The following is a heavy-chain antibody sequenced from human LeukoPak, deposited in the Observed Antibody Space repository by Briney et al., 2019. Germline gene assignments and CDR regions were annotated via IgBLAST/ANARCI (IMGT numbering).Heavy chain of an antibody. D-gene: IGHD3-22*01. CDR1: GFTVSSNY. CDR3: ARGDPGYDSSGYFDY. Sequence: GGSLRLSCAASGFTVSSNYMSWVRQAPGKGLEWVSVIYSGGSTYYADSVKGRFTISRHNSKNTLYLQMNSLRAEDTAVYYCARGDPGYDSSGYFDYWGQGTLVTVSS. V-gene: IGHV3-53*04. CDR2: IYSGGST. J-gene: IGHJ4*02.